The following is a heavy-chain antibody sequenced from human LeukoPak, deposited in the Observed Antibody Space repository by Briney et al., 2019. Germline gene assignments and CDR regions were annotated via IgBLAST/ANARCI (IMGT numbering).Heavy chain of an antibody. CDR2: IYSGGST. Sequence: GGSLRLSCAASGFTVSSNYMSWVRQAPGKGLEWVSVIYSGGSTYYADSVKGRFTISGDNSKNTLYLQMNSLRAEDTAVYYCARGGMPKTLYYYYGMDVWGQGTTVTVSS. CDR3: ARGGMPKTLYYYYGMDV. D-gene: IGHD2-2*01. CDR1: GFTVSSNY. V-gene: IGHV3-66*01. J-gene: IGHJ6*02.